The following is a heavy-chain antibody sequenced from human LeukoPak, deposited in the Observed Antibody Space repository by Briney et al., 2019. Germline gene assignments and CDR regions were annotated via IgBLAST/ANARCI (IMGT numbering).Heavy chain of an antibody. V-gene: IGHV4-59*01. CDR2: IYYSGST. D-gene: IGHD5-18*01. CDR3: ARVVDTAINAYFDY. Sequence: SETLSLTCTVSGGSISSYYWSWIRQPPGKGLEWIGYIYYSGSTNYNPSLKSRVTISVDTSKNQFSLKLSSVTAADTAVYYCARVVDTAINAYFDYWGQGTLVTVSS. J-gene: IGHJ4*02. CDR1: GGSISSYY.